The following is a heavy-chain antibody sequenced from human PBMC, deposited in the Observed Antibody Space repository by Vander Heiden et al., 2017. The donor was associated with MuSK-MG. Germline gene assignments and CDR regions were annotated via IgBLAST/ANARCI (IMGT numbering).Heavy chain of an antibody. D-gene: IGHD4-17*01. Sequence: QVQLQESGPGLVKPSETLSLTCTVSGGSISSYYWSWIRQPPGKGLEWIGDIYYSGSNNYNPSLKSRVTISVDTSKNQFSRKLSSVTAADTAVYYVARQIYGGNSGWFDPWGQGTLVTVSS. CDR2: IYYSGSN. V-gene: IGHV4-59*08. CDR3: ARQIYGGNSGWFDP. J-gene: IGHJ5*02. CDR1: GGSISSYY.